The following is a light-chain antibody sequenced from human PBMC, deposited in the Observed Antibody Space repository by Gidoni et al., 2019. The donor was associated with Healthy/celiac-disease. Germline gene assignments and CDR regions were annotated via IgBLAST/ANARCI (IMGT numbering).Light chain of an antibody. J-gene: IGKJ4*01. CDR2: DAS. CDR3: QQRSNWPPLT. V-gene: IGKV3-11*01. Sequence: EIVLTHSPATLSLSPGDRATLSGRASQSVSSYLAGYHQNPGQAARLLISDASNRAPGSPARFSGSGSGTDVTLPISSLEPEDVAVFYCQQRSNWPPLTFGGGTKVEIK. CDR1: QSVSSY.